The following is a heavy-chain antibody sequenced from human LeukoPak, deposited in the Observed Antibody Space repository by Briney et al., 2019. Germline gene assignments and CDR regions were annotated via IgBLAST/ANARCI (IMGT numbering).Heavy chain of an antibody. CDR3: ARHGRYYDFWSGLYWFDP. J-gene: IGHJ5*02. CDR2: IYYSGST. CDR1: GGSISSYY. D-gene: IGHD3-3*01. Sequence: SETLSLTCTVSGGSISSYYWSWIRQPPGKGLEWIGSIYYSGSTYYNPSLKSRVTISVDTSKNQFSLKLSSVTAADTAVYYCARHGRYYDFWSGLYWFDPWGQGTLVTVSS. V-gene: IGHV4-59*05.